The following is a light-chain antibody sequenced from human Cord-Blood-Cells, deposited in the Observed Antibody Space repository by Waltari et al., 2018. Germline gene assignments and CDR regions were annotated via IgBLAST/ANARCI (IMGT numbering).Light chain of an antibody. CDR2: AAS. CDR3: QQYYSYPL. V-gene: IGKV1-8*01. CDR1: QGIRSY. Sequence: AIRMTQSPSSLPASTGDRVTITCRASQGIRSYLAWYQQKPGKAPKLLIYAASTLQSGVPSRFSGSGSGTDFTLTISCLQSEDFATYYCQQYYSYPLFGGGTKVEIK. J-gene: IGKJ4*01.